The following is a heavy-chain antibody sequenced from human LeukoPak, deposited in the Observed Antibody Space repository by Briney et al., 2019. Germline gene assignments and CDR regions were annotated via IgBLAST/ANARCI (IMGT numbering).Heavy chain of an antibody. CDR2: VRSKAYGGTT. CDR1: GFTFSNSW. D-gene: IGHD1-26*01. V-gene: IGHV3-49*04. J-gene: IGHJ4*02. CDR3: TRGELLIDY. Sequence: GGSLRLSCAASGFTFSNSWMSWVRQAPGKGLEWVGFVRSKAYGGTTEYAASVKGRFTISRDDSKSIAYLQMNSLKTEDTAVYYCTRGELLIDYWGQGTLVTVSS.